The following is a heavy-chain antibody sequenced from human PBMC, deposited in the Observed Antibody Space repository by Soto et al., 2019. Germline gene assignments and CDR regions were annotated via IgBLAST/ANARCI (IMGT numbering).Heavy chain of an antibody. V-gene: IGHV4-30-2*01. CDR2: IYHSGST. CDR1: GGSISSGGYS. CDR3: ARHNYGSGSTYFDY. D-gene: IGHD3-10*01. Sequence: PSETLSLTCAVSGGSISSGGYSWSWIRQPPGKGLEWIGYIYHSGSTYYNPSLKSRVTISVDRSKNQFSLKLRSVTAADTAVYYCARHNYGSGSTYFDYWGQGTLVTVSS. J-gene: IGHJ4*02.